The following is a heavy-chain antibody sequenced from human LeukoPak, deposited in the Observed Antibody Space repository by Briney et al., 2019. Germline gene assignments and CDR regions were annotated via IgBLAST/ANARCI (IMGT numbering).Heavy chain of an antibody. V-gene: IGHV4-59*11. J-gene: IGHJ4*02. D-gene: IGHD3-22*01. CDR2: ISDSGSA. CDR1: GVSITHHF. Sequence: SETLSLTCSVSGVSITHHFWSWIRQSPGKGLEWIGYISDSGSATYSPSLKSRVTISLDMSKKQFSLNLTSVTPADTAVYFCARSRYATSSYYSVWGPGTLVTVSS. CDR3: ARSRYATSSYYSV.